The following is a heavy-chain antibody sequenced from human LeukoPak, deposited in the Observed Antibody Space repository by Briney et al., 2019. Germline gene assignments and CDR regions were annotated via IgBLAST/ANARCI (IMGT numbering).Heavy chain of an antibody. J-gene: IGHJ3*02. Sequence: GGSLRLSCAASGFIFSSYWMSWVRQAPGKGLEWVAKIKHDGTEQYYVDSVKGRFTIPRDNAKNSLYLQMNSLRVEDTTMYYCASPESTVTTRNAFHMWGQGTMVTVSS. D-gene: IGHD4-17*01. CDR2: IKHDGTEQ. V-gene: IGHV3-7*01. CDR1: GFIFSSYW. CDR3: ASPESTVTTRNAFHM.